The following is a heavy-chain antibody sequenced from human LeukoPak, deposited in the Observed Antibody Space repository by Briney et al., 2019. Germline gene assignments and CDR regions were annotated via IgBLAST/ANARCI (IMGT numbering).Heavy chain of an antibody. CDR1: GYTFSNFG. Sequence: ASVKVSCKASGYTFSNFGISWVRQAPGQGLEWMGWFSGNNDNPNYGQNFQGRFTVTSDSSTSTAYMELRNLRSDDTAVYYCARDGTSTDDYWGQGTLVTVSS. CDR3: ARDGTSTDDY. CDR2: FSGNNDNP. D-gene: IGHD2-2*01. V-gene: IGHV1-18*01. J-gene: IGHJ4*02.